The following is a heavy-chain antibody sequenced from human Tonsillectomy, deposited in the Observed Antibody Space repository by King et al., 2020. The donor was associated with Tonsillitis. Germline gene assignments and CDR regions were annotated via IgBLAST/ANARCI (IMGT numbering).Heavy chain of an antibody. Sequence: VQLQESGPGLVKPSETLSLTCTVSGGSISTYYWSWIRQPPGKGLEWIGYISNSGNTNYNPSLKSRVTISADTSKNQFSLNLNSVTAADTAVYYCARHGAYFDYWGQGTLVTVSP. J-gene: IGHJ4*02. CDR1: GGSISTYY. CDR2: ISNSGNT. D-gene: IGHD3-16*01. V-gene: IGHV4-59*08. CDR3: ARHGAYFDY.